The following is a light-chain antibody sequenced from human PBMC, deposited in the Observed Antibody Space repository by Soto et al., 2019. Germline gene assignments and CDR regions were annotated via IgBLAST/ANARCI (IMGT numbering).Light chain of an antibody. J-gene: IGKJ4*01. Sequence: DIPMTQSPSTLSASVGDRVTITCRASQSISSWLAWYQQRPGKAPKLLIYKASSLESGAPSRFSGSGSGTEFTLTISSLQPDDFATYYCQQYNSYPLTFGGGTKVEIK. CDR1: QSISSW. CDR3: QQYNSYPLT. V-gene: IGKV1-5*03. CDR2: KAS.